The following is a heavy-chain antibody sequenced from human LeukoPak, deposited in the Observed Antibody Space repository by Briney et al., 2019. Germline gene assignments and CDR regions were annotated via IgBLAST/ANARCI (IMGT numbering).Heavy chain of an antibody. D-gene: IGHD1-26*01. CDR2: TRNKANSYTT. J-gene: IGHJ3*02. Sequence: GGSLRLSCAASGFTFSDHYMDWARQAPGKGLEWVGRTRNKANSYTTEYAASVKGRFTISRDYSKNSLYLQMNSLKTEDTAVYYCASYSGIKDAFDIWGQGTMVTVSS. CDR3: ASYSGIKDAFDI. CDR1: GFTFSDHY. V-gene: IGHV3-72*01.